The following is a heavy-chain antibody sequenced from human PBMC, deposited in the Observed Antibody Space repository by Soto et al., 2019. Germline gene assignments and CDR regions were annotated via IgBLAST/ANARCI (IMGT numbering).Heavy chain of an antibody. CDR1: GFPFTTYG. D-gene: IGHD3-10*01. CDR2: ISYDGSNK. CDR3: VGGQYYFDY. V-gene: IGHV3-30*03. Sequence: QVQLVESGGGVVQPGRSLRLSCAASGFPFTTYGMHWVRAGPGKGLEWVAVISYDGSNKYYADSVKGRFTISRDNSKNTLYLKMNSLRPEDTALYYCVGGQYYFDYRGQGTLVTVSS. J-gene: IGHJ4*02.